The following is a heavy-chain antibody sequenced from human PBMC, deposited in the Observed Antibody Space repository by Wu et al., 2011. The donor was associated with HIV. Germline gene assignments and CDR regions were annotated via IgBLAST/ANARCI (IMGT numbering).Heavy chain of an antibody. J-gene: IGHJ6*03. Sequence: QVQLVQSGAEVKKPGSSVKVSCKASGDTFSTYGINWVRQAPGQGLEWMGGIIPILGTVKYAQKFQGRVTITADKSATTVYMELRSLRSEDTAMYYCARSGVSAEYYFYYMNVWAKGPRSPSP. CDR3: ARSGVSAEYYFYYMNV. CDR2: IIPILGTV. V-gene: IGHV1-69*14. CDR1: GDTFSTYG. D-gene: IGHD2-2*01.